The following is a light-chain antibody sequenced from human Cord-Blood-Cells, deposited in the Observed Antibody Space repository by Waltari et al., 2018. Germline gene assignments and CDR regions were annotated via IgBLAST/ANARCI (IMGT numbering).Light chain of an antibody. CDR3: SSYTSSSTWV. Sequence: QSALTQPASLSGSPGQLNTTPSTATSRHVGGFTVVSWYQQHPGNAPKLMIYDVSKRPSGVSNRFSGSKSGNTASLTISGLQAEDEADYYCSSYTSSSTWVFGGGTKLTVL. CDR1: SRHVGGFTV. J-gene: IGLJ3*02. CDR2: DVS. V-gene: IGLV2-14*01.